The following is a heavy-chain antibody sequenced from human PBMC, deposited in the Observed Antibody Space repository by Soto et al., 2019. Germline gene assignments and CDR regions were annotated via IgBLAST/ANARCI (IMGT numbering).Heavy chain of an antibody. CDR2: INPNSGNI. J-gene: IGHJ4*02. V-gene: IGHV1-8*01. Sequence: ASVKVSCKASGDTFATYDINWVRQATGHGLEWMGWINPNSGNIGYAQRFQGRVTMTRDTAIRTAYMEVSSLRSDDTAVYYCARGRASGSYYLLDYWGQGTLVTVYS. D-gene: IGHD3-10*01. CDR1: GDTFATYD. CDR3: ARGRASGSYYLLDY.